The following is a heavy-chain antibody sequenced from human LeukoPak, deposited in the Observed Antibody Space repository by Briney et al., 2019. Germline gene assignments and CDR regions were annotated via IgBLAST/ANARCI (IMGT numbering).Heavy chain of an antibody. CDR1: GGSISNSYY. CDR2: VHYSGST. J-gene: IGHJ6*03. Sequence: SETLSLTCTVSGGSISNSYYWNWIRQSPGKGLEWIGYVHYSGSTNYNPSLKSRVTISVDTSKDQFSLKLSSVTAADPAVYYCARAGRSAVYYYYYMDVWGKGTSVTVSS. CDR3: ARAGRSAVYYYYYMDV. V-gene: IGHV4-59*01. D-gene: IGHD2-15*01.